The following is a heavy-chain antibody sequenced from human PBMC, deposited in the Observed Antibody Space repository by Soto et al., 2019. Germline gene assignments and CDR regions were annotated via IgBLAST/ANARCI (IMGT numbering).Heavy chain of an antibody. D-gene: IGHD3-3*01. CDR3: ARSWSGSTSGRVDV. J-gene: IGHJ6*02. Sequence: EVQLVESGGGLVHPGGSLRLSCVASGFTFDDHVMHWVRQVPGKGLEWVGHITWDGYSIGYGGSVRGRFTISSDNAKDTLYLHMNSLRPEDTALYYCARSWSGSTSGRVDVWGQGTTVTVSS. V-gene: IGHV3-9*01. CDR1: GFTFDDHV. CDR2: ITWDGYSI.